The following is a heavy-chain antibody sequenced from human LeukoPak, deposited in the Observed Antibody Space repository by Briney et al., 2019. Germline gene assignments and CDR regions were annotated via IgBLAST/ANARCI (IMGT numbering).Heavy chain of an antibody. Sequence: PSETLSLTCAVYGGSFSSYYWSCIRQPPGKGLEWIGEINHSGSTNYNPSLKSRVTISVDTSKNQFSLKLSSVTAADTAVYYCARARIAAHAGWLDLWGQGTLVTVSS. D-gene: IGHD6-13*01. CDR2: INHSGST. CDR1: GGSFSSYY. J-gene: IGHJ5*01. CDR3: ARARIAAHAGWLDL. V-gene: IGHV4-34*01.